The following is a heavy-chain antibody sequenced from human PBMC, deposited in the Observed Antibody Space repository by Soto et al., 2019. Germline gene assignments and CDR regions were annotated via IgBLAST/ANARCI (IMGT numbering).Heavy chain of an antibody. D-gene: IGHD4-4*01. CDR1: GFTFSSYA. J-gene: IGHJ6*02. CDR2: ISSNGGST. Sequence: GGSLRLSRSASGFTFSSYAMHWVRQAPGKGLEYVSAISSNGGSTYYADSVKGRFTISRDNSKNTLYLQMSSLRAEDTAVYYCVKDRFDYSNYYYYGMDVWGQGTTVTVSS. CDR3: VKDRFDYSNYYYYGMDV. V-gene: IGHV3-64D*06.